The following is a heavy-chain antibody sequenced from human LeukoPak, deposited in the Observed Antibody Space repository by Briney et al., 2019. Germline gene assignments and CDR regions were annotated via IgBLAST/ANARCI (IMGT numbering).Heavy chain of an antibody. CDR1: GFTFSNFG. Sequence: GGSLRLSCAASGFTFSNFGMTWVRQGPGKGLDWVSTITGSGLHTYYADSVKGRFTISRDNSKNTLYLQMNSLSAEDTAVYYCARNVSGQYFDIWGRGTLVTVSS. CDR3: ARNVSGQYFDI. D-gene: IGHD2/OR15-2a*01. V-gene: IGHV3-23*01. J-gene: IGHJ2*01. CDR2: ITGSGLHT.